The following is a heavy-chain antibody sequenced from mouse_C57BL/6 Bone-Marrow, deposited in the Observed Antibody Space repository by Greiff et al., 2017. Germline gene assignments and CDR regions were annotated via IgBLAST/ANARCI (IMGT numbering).Heavy chain of an antibody. J-gene: IGHJ1*03. CDR2: IDPANGNT. D-gene: IGHD1-1*01. Sequence: VQLQQSVAELVRPGASVKLSCTASGFNIKNTYMHWVKQRPEQGLEWIGRIDPANGNTKYAPKFQGEATITADTSSNTAYLQLSSLTSEDTAIYYCAIDYGSSYWYFDVWGTGTTVTVSS. CDR1: GFNIKNTY. CDR3: AIDYGSSYWYFDV. V-gene: IGHV14-3*01.